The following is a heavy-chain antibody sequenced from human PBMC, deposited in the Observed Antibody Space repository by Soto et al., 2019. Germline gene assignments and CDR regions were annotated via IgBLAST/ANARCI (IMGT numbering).Heavy chain of an antibody. CDR1: GFTFNTYA. Sequence: TGGSLRLSCAASGFTFNTYAMNWVRQAPGKGLEWVSTINGSGGRTYYADSVKGRFTISRDNSKNTLYLQMSRLGAGDTAIYYCAKRRGYSSGLGGHFDFWGQGTLVTVSS. CDR2: INGSGGRT. V-gene: IGHV3-23*01. D-gene: IGHD5-18*01. CDR3: AKRRGYSSGLGGHFDF. J-gene: IGHJ4*02.